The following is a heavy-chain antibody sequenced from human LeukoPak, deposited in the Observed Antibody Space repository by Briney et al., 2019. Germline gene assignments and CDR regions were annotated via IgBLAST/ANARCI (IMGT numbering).Heavy chain of an antibody. D-gene: IGHD3-10*01. CDR3: AVQPTSLWFGELFP. Sequence: SETLSLTCAVSGGSISSSNWWSWVRPPPGKGLEWIGEIYHSGSTNYNPSLKSRVTISVDKSKNQFSLKLSSVTAADTAVYYCAVQPTSLWFGELFPWGQGTLVTVSS. CDR1: GGSISSSNW. CDR2: IYHSGST. V-gene: IGHV4-4*02. J-gene: IGHJ5*02.